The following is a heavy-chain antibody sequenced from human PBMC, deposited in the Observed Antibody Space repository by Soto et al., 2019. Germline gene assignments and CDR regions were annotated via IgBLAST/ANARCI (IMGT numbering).Heavy chain of an antibody. CDR3: ARSSGGSSWYPPDY. CDR1: GFTFSSYG. CDR2: VANDGSNK. J-gene: IGHJ4*02. D-gene: IGHD6-13*01. Sequence: QVQLVESGGGVVQPGRSLRLSCAASGFTFSSYGMQWVRQSPGEGPEWVAIVANDGSNKYYAESVKGRFTISRDNSKTTVFLEMDSLRPEATAVYYCARSSGGSSWYPPDYWGQGTLVTVSS. V-gene: IGHV3-30*03.